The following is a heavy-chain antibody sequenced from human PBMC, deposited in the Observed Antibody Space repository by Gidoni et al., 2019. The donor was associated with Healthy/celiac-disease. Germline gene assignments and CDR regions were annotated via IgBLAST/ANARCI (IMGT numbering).Heavy chain of an antibody. D-gene: IGHD5-18*01. Sequence: QVQLVQSGAEVKKPGSSVKVSCKASGGTFSSYAIRWVRQAPGQGLEWMGGIIPIFGTANYAQKFQGRVTITADESTSTAYMELSSLRSEDTAVYYCASGYDVDTAMVTLGGYYYGMDVWGQGTTVTVSS. CDR3: ASGYDVDTAMVTLGGYYYGMDV. CDR2: IIPIFGTA. J-gene: IGHJ6*02. CDR1: GGTFSSYA. V-gene: IGHV1-69*01.